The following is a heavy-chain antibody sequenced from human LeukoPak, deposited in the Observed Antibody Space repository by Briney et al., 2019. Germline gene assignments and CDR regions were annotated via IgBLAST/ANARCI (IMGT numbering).Heavy chain of an antibody. CDR3: ASTQQWLEGNFDY. CDR2: IYYSGST. Sequence: PSETLSLTCTVSGGSISSSSYYWGWIRQPPGKGLEWIGSIYYSGSTYYNPSLKSRVTISVDTSKNQLSLKLSSVTAADTAVYYCASTQQWLEGNFDYWGQGTLVTVSS. CDR1: GGSISSSSYY. V-gene: IGHV4-39*07. D-gene: IGHD6-19*01. J-gene: IGHJ4*02.